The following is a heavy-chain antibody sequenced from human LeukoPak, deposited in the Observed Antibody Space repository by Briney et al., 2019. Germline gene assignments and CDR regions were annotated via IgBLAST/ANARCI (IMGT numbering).Heavy chain of an antibody. J-gene: IGHJ3*02. CDR1: GYSFTSYW. V-gene: IGHV5-51*01. CDR2: IYPGDSDT. CDR3: ARKGYSSGWSDAFDI. D-gene: IGHD6-19*01. Sequence: GESLKISCKGSGYSFTSYWIGWVRQMPGKGLEWMGIIYPGDSDTRYSPSFQGQVTISADKSISTAYLQWSSLKASDTATYYCARKGYSSGWSDAFDIWGQGTMVTVSS.